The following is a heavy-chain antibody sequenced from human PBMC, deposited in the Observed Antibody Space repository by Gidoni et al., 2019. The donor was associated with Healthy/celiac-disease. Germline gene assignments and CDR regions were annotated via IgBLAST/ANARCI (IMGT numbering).Heavy chain of an antibody. V-gene: IGHV3-48*03. CDR1: GFTFSSYE. CDR3: ARAFKSIAAADFLDY. J-gene: IGHJ4*02. D-gene: IGHD6-13*01. Sequence: EVQLVESGGGLVQPGGSLRLSCAASGFTFSSYEMNWVRQAPGKGLEWVSYISSSGSTIYYADSVKGRFTISRDNPKNSLYLQMNSLRAEDTAVYYCARAFKSIAAADFLDYWGQGTLVTVSS. CDR2: ISSSGSTI.